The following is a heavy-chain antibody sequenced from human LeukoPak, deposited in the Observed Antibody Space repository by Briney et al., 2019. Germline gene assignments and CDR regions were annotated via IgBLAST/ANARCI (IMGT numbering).Heavy chain of an antibody. CDR1: GFTFSSYW. CDR3: ARDKVSGATHFDY. Sequence: GGSLRLSCAASGFTFSSYWVSWVRQAPGKGLEWVANIKQDGSERYYVDSVKGRFTISRDNTKNSLYLQMSSLRAEDTAVYYCARDKVSGATHFDYWGQGTLVTVSS. V-gene: IGHV3-7*01. D-gene: IGHD1-26*01. J-gene: IGHJ4*02. CDR2: IKQDGSER.